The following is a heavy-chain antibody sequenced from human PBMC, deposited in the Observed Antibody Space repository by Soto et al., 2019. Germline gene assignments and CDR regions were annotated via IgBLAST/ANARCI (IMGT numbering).Heavy chain of an antibody. CDR3: ARAATGSYYWHFYGMDV. CDR1: GYNFRKNG. V-gene: IGHV1-18*01. CDR2: ISTNNGNT. J-gene: IGHJ6*02. D-gene: IGHD1-26*01. Sequence: ASVKVSCKASGYNFRKNGISWVRQAPGQGLEWMGWISTNNGNTNYAQKLRGRVTMTTDSSTSTAYMELRNLRSDDTAVYYCARAATGSYYWHFYGMDVWGQGTTVTVSS.